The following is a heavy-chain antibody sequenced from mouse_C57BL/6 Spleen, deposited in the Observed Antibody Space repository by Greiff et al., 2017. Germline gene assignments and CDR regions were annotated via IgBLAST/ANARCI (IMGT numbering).Heavy chain of an antibody. V-gene: IGHV1-53*01. J-gene: IGHJ3*01. CDR2: INPSNGGT. CDR1: GYTFTSYW. Sequence: QVQLQQPGTELVKPGASVKLSCKASGYTFTSYWMHWVKQRPGQGLEWIGNINPSNGGTNYNEKFKSKATLTVDKSSSQAYMQLSSLTSADSAVYLCARQKANGDWFAYWGQGTLVTVSA. CDR3: ARQKANGDWFAY. D-gene: IGHD4-1*01.